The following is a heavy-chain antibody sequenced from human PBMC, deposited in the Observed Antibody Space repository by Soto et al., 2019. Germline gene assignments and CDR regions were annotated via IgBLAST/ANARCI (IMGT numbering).Heavy chain of an antibody. D-gene: IGHD2-2*01. CDR2: INAGNGNT. J-gene: IGHJ5*02. Sequence: ASVKVSCKASGYTFTSYAMHWVRQAPGQRLEWMGWINAGNGNTKYSQKFQGRVTITADKSTSIAYMELNSLRSEDTAVYYCARGPVVVVPDDMFTRHNWFDPWGQGTRVTVS. CDR1: GYTFTSYA. V-gene: IGHV1-3*01. CDR3: ARGPVVVVPDDMFTRHNWFDP.